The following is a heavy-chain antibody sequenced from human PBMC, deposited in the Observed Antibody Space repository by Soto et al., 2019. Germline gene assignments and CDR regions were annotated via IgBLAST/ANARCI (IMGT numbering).Heavy chain of an antibody. V-gene: IGHV1-69*13. D-gene: IGHD1-26*01. CDR2: IIPIFGTA. Sequence: SVKVSCKASGGTFSSYAISWVRQAPGQGLEWMGGIIPIFGTANYAQKFQGRVTITADESTSTAYMELSSLRSEDTAVYYCAGLLGGSYAAYLDYWGQGPLVTVSS. J-gene: IGHJ4*02. CDR3: AGLLGGSYAAYLDY. CDR1: GGTFSSYA.